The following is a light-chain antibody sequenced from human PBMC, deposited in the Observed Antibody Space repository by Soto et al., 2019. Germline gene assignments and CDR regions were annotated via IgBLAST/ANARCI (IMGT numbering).Light chain of an antibody. CDR2: GAS. V-gene: IGKV3-15*01. Sequence: IVLTQSPGTLSLSPGERATLCCRAGQSVSSNLAWYQQKPGQAPRLLIYGASTRATGIPARFSGSGSGTEFTLTISSLQSEDFAVYYCQQYDNWPPAWTFGQGTKVDIK. J-gene: IGKJ1*01. CDR3: QQYDNWPPAWT. CDR1: QSVSSN.